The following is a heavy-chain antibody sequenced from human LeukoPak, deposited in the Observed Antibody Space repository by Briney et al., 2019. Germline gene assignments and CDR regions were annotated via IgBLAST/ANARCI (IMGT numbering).Heavy chain of an antibody. Sequence: GGSLRLSCAASGFTFSTYNMNWVRQAPGKGLEWVSSISGSSSYIYYADSVKGRFSISRDNAKNSLYLQMNSLRAEDTAVYYCARGPGGAFDFWGQGAMVTVSS. J-gene: IGHJ3*01. CDR3: ARGPGGAFDF. CDR1: GFTFSTYN. D-gene: IGHD1-1*01. CDR2: ISGSSSYI. V-gene: IGHV3-21*01.